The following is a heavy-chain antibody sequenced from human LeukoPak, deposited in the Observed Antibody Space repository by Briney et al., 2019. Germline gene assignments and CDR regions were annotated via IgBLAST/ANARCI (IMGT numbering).Heavy chain of an antibody. J-gene: IGHJ4*02. D-gene: IGHD4-17*01. CDR2: ISGSGGST. Sequence: GGSLRLSCAASGFTFSSYAMSWVRQAPGKGLEWVSAISGSGGSTYYADSVKGRFTISRDNSKDTLYLQMNSLRAEDTAVYYCAKGRKRTTVTTFDYWGQGTLVTVSS. V-gene: IGHV3-23*01. CDR1: GFTFSSYA. CDR3: AKGRKRTTVTTFDY.